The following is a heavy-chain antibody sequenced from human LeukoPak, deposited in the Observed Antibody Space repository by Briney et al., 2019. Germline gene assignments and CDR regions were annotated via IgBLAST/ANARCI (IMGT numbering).Heavy chain of an antibody. Sequence: GSLRLSCAASGFTFSGYAMTWVRQAPGKGLGWVSAVSGNGGGTYYADSVRARFTISRDNSKNTLYLQMNSLRAEDTAVYYCAVLVTSATVYWGQGALVTVSS. CDR1: GFTFSGYA. J-gene: IGHJ4*02. D-gene: IGHD2-8*02. CDR2: VSGNGGGT. CDR3: AVLVTSATVY. V-gene: IGHV3-23*01.